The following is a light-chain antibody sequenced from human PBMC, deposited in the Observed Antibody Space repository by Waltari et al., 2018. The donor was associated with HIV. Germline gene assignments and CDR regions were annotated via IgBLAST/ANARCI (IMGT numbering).Light chain of an antibody. Sequence: DIQMTQSPSTLSAFIGDRVTITCRASQSISNWLAWYQQKPGKVPKVLIYEASNFKSGVPSRFSGSGSGTEFTLIISGLQPDDFATYYCQQYDSYPWTIGQGTRVEIK. CDR1: QSISNW. CDR2: EAS. CDR3: QQYDSYPWT. J-gene: IGKJ1*01. V-gene: IGKV1-5*03.